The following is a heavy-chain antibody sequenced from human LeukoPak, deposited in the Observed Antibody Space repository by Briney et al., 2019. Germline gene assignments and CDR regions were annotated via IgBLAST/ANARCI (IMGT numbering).Heavy chain of an antibody. CDR3: TGETYYFDH. Sequence: GGSLRFSCEASGFTFNTYSRNWAGQAPGKGLEWVSSIDSSGGYMFYADSVKGRFIISRDNAKDSLYLQMNSLRPEDTAMYYCTGETYYFDHWGQGALVTVSS. J-gene: IGHJ4*02. V-gene: IGHV3-21*06. CDR2: IDSSGGYM. D-gene: IGHD3-10*01. CDR1: GFTFNTYS.